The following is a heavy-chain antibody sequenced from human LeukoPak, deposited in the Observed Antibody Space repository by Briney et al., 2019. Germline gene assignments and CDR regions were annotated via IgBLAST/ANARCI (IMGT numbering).Heavy chain of an antibody. CDR2: ISGSGDSI. Sequence: GRSLRLSCAASGFTFSSYGMSWVRQAPGKGLEWVSGISGSGDSIYYADSVKGRFTISRDNSKNTLYLQMNSLRAEDTAVYYCGKDRRPGIAVAGTTDYWGQGTLVTVSS. V-gene: IGHV3-23*01. CDR3: GKDRRPGIAVAGTTDY. CDR1: GFTFSSYG. J-gene: IGHJ4*02. D-gene: IGHD6-19*01.